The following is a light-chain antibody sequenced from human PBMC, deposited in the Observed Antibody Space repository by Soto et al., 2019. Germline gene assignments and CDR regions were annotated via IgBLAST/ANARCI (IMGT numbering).Light chain of an antibody. CDR3: QQYNSYPWT. V-gene: IGKV1-5*03. CDR1: QSTSNW. J-gene: IGKJ1*01. CDR2: KAS. Sequence: DIEMTQSPSTLSASVGDRVTITCRASQSTSNWLAWSQQKPGKAPKVLIYKASSLESGVPSRFSGSGSGAELTLTISSLQPDDSATYYCQQYNSYPWTFGQGTKVEIK.